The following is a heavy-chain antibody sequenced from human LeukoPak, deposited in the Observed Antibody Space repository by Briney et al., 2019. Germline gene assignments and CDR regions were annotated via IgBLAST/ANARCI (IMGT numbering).Heavy chain of an antibody. Sequence: PGRSLRLSCAASGFTFDDCAMHWVRQAPGKGLEWVSGISWNGGSIGYADSVRGRFTISRDNAKNSLHLQMNSLRAEDTALYYCAKGYYDFWSGPFYWGQGTLVTVSS. CDR3: AKGYYDFWSGPFY. D-gene: IGHD3-3*01. CDR1: GFTFDDCA. V-gene: IGHV3-9*01. CDR2: ISWNGGSI. J-gene: IGHJ4*02.